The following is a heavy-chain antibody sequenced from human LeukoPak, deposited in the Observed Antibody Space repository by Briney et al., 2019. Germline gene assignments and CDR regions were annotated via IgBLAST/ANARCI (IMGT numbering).Heavy chain of an antibody. D-gene: IGHD2-21*02. J-gene: IGHJ4*02. CDR2: ISVYNGHT. V-gene: IGHV1-18*01. Sequence: GPSVKVSCKASGYTFTDFAMSWVRQTPGQGLEWMGKISVYNGHTNSVQKFQGRVTMTRDTSTSTAYMELMSLRPDDTAVYFCARNGDPGPYYFDFWGQGTLVTVSS. CDR3: ARNGDPGPYYFDF. CDR1: GYTFTDFA.